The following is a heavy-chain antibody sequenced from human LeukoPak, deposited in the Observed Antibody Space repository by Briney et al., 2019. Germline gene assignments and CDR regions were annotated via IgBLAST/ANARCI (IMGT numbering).Heavy chain of an antibody. CDR3: AKDQATLTLDYFYGMDV. J-gene: IGHJ6*02. CDR1: GFTFSTYG. V-gene: IGHV3-30*18. D-gene: IGHD2/OR15-2a*01. CDR2: ISYDGTNE. Sequence: SGGSLRLSCAASGFTFSTYGIHWVRQAPGKGLEWVAVISYDGTNEHYADYVKGRFTISRDNSQNTLFLQMNSLRAEDTALYYCAKDQATLTLDYFYGMDVWGQGTTVTVSS.